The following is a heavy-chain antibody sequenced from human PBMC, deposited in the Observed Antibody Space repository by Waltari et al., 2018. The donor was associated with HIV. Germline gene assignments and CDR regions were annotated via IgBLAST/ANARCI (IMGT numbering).Heavy chain of an antibody. CDR3: ARSAVAGFYFFGH. CDR2: INPICRTA. Sequence: QVQLAQSGAEVKKPGSSVKVSCKASGGTFSTYAISWVRQAPGQGLEWRGGINPICRTANDAQNVQGRVTITADESRSTVYMELTSLRSEDTAIYYCARSAVAGFYFFGHWGQGTLVTVSS. D-gene: IGHD6-19*01. CDR1: GGTFSTYA. V-gene: IGHV1-69*12. J-gene: IGHJ4*02.